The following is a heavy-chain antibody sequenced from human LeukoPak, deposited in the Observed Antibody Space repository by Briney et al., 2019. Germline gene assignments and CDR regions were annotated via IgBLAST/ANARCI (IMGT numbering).Heavy chain of an antibody. CDR1: GFTFSNYA. V-gene: IGHV3-30*04. D-gene: IGHD2-15*01. CDR3: SRGRVVPATRLDY. J-gene: IGHJ4*02. Sequence: GGSLRLSCAASGFTFSNYAMHWVRQAPGKGLERVAVISYDAKYKYYADSLKGRFTISRDNSNNKLYLHMNSPGSEDAAVDYCSRGRVVPATRLDYWGRGTRVTVSS. CDR2: ISYDAKYK.